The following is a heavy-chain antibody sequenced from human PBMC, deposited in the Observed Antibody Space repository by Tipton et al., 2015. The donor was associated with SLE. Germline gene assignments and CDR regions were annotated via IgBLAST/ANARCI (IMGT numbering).Heavy chain of an antibody. CDR1: GGSFSGYY. CDR3: ARRGGEIRYCDFWSGRGGAFDI. Sequence: TLSLTCAVYGGSFSGYYWSWIRQPPGKGLEWIGEINHSGSTNYNPSLKSRVTISVDTSKNQFSLKLSSVTAADTAVYYCARRGGEIRYCDFWSGRGGAFDIWGQGTMVTVSS. V-gene: IGHV4-34*01. D-gene: IGHD3-3*01. CDR2: INHSGST. J-gene: IGHJ3*02.